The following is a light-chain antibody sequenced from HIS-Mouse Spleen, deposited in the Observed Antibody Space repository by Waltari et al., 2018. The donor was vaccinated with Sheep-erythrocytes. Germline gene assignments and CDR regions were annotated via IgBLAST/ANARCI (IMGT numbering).Light chain of an antibody. V-gene: IGLV2-11*01. CDR1: SSYVGGYNY. J-gene: IGLJ1*01. CDR2: DVS. Sequence: QSALTQPRSVSGSPGQSVTISCTGTSSYVGGYNYVLWYQQYPGKAPKLMIYDVSKRPSGVPDRFSGSKSGNTASLTISGLQAEDEADYYCCSYAGSYNHVFATGTKVTVL. CDR3: CSYAGSYNHV.